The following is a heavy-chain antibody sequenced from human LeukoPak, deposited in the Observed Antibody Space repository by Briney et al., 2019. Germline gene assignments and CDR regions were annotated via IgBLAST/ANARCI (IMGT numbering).Heavy chain of an antibody. CDR2: ISAYNGNT. Sequence: GASVKVSCKASGYTFTSYGISWVRQAPGQGLEWMGWISAYNGNTNYAQKLQGRVTMTTDTSTSTAYMELRSLRSDDTAVYYCARDFRYYDSSGYPDYWGQGTLVTVSS. CDR3: ARDFRYYDSSGYPDY. D-gene: IGHD3-22*01. CDR1: GYTFTSYG. J-gene: IGHJ4*02. V-gene: IGHV1-18*01.